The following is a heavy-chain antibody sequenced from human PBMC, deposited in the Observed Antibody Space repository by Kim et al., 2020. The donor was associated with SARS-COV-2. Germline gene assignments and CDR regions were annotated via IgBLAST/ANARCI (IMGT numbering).Heavy chain of an antibody. D-gene: IGHD3-22*01. J-gene: IGHJ6*02. CDR1: GGSISSGGYY. Sequence: SETLSLTCTVSGGSISSGGYYWSWIRQHPGKGLEWIGYIYYSGSTYYNPSLKSRVTISVDTSKNQFSLKLSSVTAADTAVYYCARDDSSRGSYYYYGMDVWGQGTTVTVSS. CDR2: IYYSGST. V-gene: IGHV4-31*03. CDR3: ARDDSSRGSYYYYGMDV.